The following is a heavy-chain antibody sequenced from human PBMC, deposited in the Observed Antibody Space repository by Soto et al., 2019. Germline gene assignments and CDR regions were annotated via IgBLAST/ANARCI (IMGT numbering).Heavy chain of an antibody. J-gene: IGHJ3*02. V-gene: IGHV1-2*04. CDR2: INPNSGGT. CDR3: ARYFWSGYAGAFDI. CDR1: GYTFTGYY. Sequence: ASVKVSCKASGYTFTGYYMHWVRQAPGQGLEWMGWINPNSGGTNYAQKFQGWVTMTRDTSISTAYMELSRLRSDDTAVYYCARYFWSGYAGAFDIWGQGTMVTVSS. D-gene: IGHD3-3*01.